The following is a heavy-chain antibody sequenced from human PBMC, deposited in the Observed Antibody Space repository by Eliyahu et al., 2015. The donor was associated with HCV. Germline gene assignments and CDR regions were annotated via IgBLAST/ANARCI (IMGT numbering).Heavy chain of an antibody. D-gene: IGHD2-2*01. Sequence: QVTLKESGPALVRPTQTLTLTCTFSGFSLSTSGMRVSWVRQPPGKALEWLARIXWDDDKFYNTSLKTRLTXSKDSSKNQVVLTMTNMXPVDTGTXYCARMGVSXPSCFGVWGQGTMVTVSS. CDR1: GFSLSTSGMR. CDR2: IXWDDDK. J-gene: IGHJ3*01. CDR3: ARMGVSXPSCFGV. V-gene: IGHV2-70*04.